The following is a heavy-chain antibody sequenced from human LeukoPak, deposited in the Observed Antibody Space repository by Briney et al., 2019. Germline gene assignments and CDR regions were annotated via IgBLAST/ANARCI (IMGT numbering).Heavy chain of an antibody. J-gene: IGHJ4*02. CDR3: ARSAGGGNWYQTFDY. V-gene: IGHV1-18*01. CDR1: GYTLTSYG. D-gene: IGHD6-13*01. CDR2: ISAYNGNT. Sequence: GSVKVSCKASGYTLTSYGISWVRQAPGQGLEWMGWISAYNGNTNYPQTLQGRVTMTTDTSTRTGYMELRSLRADDTAVYYCARSAGGGNWYQTFDYWGQGTLVTVSS.